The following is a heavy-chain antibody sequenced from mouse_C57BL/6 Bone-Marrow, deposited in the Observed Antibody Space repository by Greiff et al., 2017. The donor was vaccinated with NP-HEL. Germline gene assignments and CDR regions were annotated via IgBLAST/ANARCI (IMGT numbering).Heavy chain of an antibody. V-gene: IGHV5-6*01. Sequence: EVQGVESGGDLVKPGGSLKLSCAASGFTFSSYGMSWVRQTPDKRLEWVATISSGGSYTYYPDRVKGRFTISIDNAKTTLYLQMSSLKSEDTAMYYCARSGSTVPAWFAYWGQGTLVTVSA. D-gene: IGHD1-1*01. CDR2: ISSGGSYT. CDR1: GFTFSSYG. J-gene: IGHJ3*01. CDR3: ARSGSTVPAWFAY.